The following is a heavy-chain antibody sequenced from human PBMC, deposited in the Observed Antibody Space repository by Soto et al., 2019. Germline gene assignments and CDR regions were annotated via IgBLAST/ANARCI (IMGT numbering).Heavy chain of an antibody. CDR1: GFSVSSNY. Sequence: GSLRLSCAISGFSVSSNYLSWVRQAPGKGLEWVSVHYSGGSTYYADSVKGRFTISRDNAKNSLYLQMNSLRAEDTAVYYCARAKPRMTTDGWGQGTLVTVSS. CDR2: HYSGGST. J-gene: IGHJ4*02. D-gene: IGHD4-17*01. CDR3: ARAKPRMTTDG. V-gene: IGHV3-53*01.